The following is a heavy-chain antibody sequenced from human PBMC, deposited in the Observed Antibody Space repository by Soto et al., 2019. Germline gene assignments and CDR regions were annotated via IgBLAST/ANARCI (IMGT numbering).Heavy chain of an antibody. D-gene: IGHD3-22*01. CDR2: INPNSGGT. CDR1: GYTFTGYY. V-gene: IGHV1-2*04. J-gene: IGHJ6*02. CDR3: ARMDYDPFVPYYYGMDV. Sequence: ASVKVSCKASGYTFTGYYMHWVRQAPGQGLEWMGWINPNSGGTNYAQKFQGWVTMTRDTSISTAYMELSRLRSDDAAVYYCARMDYDPFVPYYYGMDVWGQGTTVTVSS.